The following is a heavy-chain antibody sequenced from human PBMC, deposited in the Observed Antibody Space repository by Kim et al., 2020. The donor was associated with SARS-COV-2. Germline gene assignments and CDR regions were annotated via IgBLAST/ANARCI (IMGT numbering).Heavy chain of an antibody. Sequence: ASVKVSCKASGYTFTSYGISWVRQAPGQGLEWMGWISAYNGNTNYAQKLQGRVTMTTDTSTSTAYMELRSLRSDDTAVYYCARAVGDFWSGSTLFDYWGQGTLVTVSS. J-gene: IGHJ4*02. CDR3: ARAVGDFWSGSTLFDY. D-gene: IGHD3-3*01. V-gene: IGHV1-18*04. CDR2: ISAYNGNT. CDR1: GYTFTSYG.